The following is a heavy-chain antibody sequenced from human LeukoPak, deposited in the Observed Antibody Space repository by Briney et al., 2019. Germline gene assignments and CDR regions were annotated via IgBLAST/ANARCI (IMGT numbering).Heavy chain of an antibody. CDR3: AKWGDYDVLTGYYVPDY. D-gene: IGHD3-9*01. CDR1: GFTFSNYG. V-gene: IGHV3-23*01. Sequence: PGGSLRLSCAASGFTFSNYGMSWVRQAPGKGLEWVSAILGSGGRTLYADSVKGRFTVSRDNSKSTLYLQMNSLRAEDTALYYCAKWGDYDVLTGYYVPDYWGQGTLVTVSS. CDR2: ILGSGGRT. J-gene: IGHJ4*02.